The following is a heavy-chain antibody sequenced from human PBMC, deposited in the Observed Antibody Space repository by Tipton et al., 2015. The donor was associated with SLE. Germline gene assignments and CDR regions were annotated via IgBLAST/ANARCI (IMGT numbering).Heavy chain of an antibody. CDR2: IYYSGST. CDR1: GGSFSGYY. J-gene: IGHJ3*02. CDR3: ASPAGTGAFDI. V-gene: IGHV4-34*01. D-gene: IGHD6-13*01. Sequence: TLSLTCAVYGGSFSGYYWSWIRQPPGKGLEWIGSIYYSGSTYYNPSLKSRVTISVDTSKNQFSLKLSSVTAADTAVYYCASPAGTGAFDIWGQGTMVTVSS.